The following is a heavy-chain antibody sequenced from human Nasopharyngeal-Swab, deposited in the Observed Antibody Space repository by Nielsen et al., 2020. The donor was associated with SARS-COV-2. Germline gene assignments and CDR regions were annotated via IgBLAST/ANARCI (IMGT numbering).Heavy chain of an antibody. CDR1: GFTFSSYA. Sequence: GGSLRLFCAASGFTFSSYAMSWVRQAPGKGLEWVSAISGSGGSTYYADSVKGRFTISRDNSKNTLYLQMNSLRAEDTAVYYCAKDRGRGYYQNDYWGQGTLVTVSS. V-gene: IGHV3-23*01. J-gene: IGHJ4*02. D-gene: IGHD3-10*01. CDR2: ISGSGGST. CDR3: AKDRGRGYYQNDY.